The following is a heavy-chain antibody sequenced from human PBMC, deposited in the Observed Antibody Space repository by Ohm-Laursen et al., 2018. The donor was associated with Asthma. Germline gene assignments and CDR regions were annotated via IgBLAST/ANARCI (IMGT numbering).Heavy chain of an antibody. CDR2: MNPNSGNT. CDR1: GYTFTSYD. Sequence: ASVKVSCKASGYTFTSYDINWVRQATGQGLEWMGWMNPNSGNTDYERKFQGRVTMTRNTSISTAYLELSSLSSEDTAVYYCARLGYGGNSGFDYWGQGTLVTVSS. CDR3: ARLGYGGNSGFDY. D-gene: IGHD4-23*01. V-gene: IGHV1-8*01. J-gene: IGHJ4*02.